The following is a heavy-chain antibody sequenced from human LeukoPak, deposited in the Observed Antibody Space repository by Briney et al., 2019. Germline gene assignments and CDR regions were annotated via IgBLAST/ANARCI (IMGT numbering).Heavy chain of an antibody. CDR3: ARDGENPHYDY. CDR1: GGSFSGYY. V-gene: IGHV4-34*01. J-gene: IGHJ4*02. D-gene: IGHD3-10*01. CDR2: INHSGST. Sequence: SETLSLTCAVYGGSFSGYYWSWIRQPPGKGLEWIGEINHSGSTNYNPSLKSRVTISVDTSKNQFSLKLSSVTAADTAVYYCARDGENPHYDYWGQGTLVTVSS.